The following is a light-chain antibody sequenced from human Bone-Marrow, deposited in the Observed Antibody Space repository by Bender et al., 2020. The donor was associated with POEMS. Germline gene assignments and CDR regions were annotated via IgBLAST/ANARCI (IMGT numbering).Light chain of an antibody. CDR2: EVT. CDR3: CSFGGSDTYIL. CDR1: RGDVGGYNL. V-gene: IGLV2-23*02. J-gene: IGLJ2*01. Sequence: QSALTQPASVSGSPGQSITISCTGTRGDVGGYNLVSWYQQLPGKPPRLIIYEVTKRPSGVSVRFSGSKSGNTASLTISGLQAEDEASYFCCSFGGSDTYILFGGGTQVTVL.